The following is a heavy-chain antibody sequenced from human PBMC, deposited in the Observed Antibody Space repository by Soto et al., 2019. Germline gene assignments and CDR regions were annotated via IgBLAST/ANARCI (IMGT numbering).Heavy chain of an antibody. J-gene: IGHJ6*02. CDR1: GFTFSSYG. CDR2: ISYDGSNK. V-gene: IGHV3-30*18. D-gene: IGHD5-18*01. CDR3: AKGGGLVDTAMVNYYYYGMDV. Sequence: LRLSCAASGFTFSSYGMRCVRQAPVKGLEWVAVISYDGSNKYYADSVKGRFTISRDNSKNTLYLQMNSLRAEDTAVYYCAKGGGLVDTAMVNYYYYGMDVWGQGTTVTVSS.